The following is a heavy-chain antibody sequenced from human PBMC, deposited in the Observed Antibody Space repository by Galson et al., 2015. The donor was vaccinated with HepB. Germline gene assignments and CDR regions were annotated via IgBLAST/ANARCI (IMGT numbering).Heavy chain of an antibody. Sequence: SLRLSCAASGFTFSSYAMSWVRQAPGKGLEWVSAISGSGGSTYYADSVKGRFTISRDNAKNSLYLQMNSLRAEDTAVYYCARGPTAIRIQLLFDYWGQGTLVTVSS. V-gene: IGHV3-23*01. D-gene: IGHD5-18*01. CDR3: ARGPTAIRIQLLFDY. CDR1: GFTFSSYA. J-gene: IGHJ4*02. CDR2: ISGSGGST.